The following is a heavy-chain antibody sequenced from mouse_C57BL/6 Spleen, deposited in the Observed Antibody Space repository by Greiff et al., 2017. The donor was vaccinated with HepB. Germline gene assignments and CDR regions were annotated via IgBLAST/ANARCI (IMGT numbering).Heavy chain of an antibody. V-gene: IGHV14-4*01. Sequence: VQLQQSGAELVRPGASVKLSCTASGFNIKDDYMHWVKQRPEQGLEWIGWIDPENGDTEYASKFQGKAPITADTSSNTAYLQLSSLTSEDTAVYYCTKVYYGSSYYFDYWGQGTTLTVSS. CDR3: TKVYYGSSYYFDY. CDR1: GFNIKDDY. CDR2: IDPENGDT. D-gene: IGHD1-1*01. J-gene: IGHJ2*01.